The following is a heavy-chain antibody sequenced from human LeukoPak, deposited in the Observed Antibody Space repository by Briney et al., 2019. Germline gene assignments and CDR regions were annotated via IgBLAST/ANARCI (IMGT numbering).Heavy chain of an antibody. V-gene: IGHV4-39*07. J-gene: IGHJ2*01. CDR3: ARGGGSARFMYFDL. CDR1: GGSISSGGYY. CDR2: IYYSGST. Sequence: PSETLSLTCTVSGGSISSGGYYWGWIRQPPGKGLEWIGSIYYSGSTYYNPSLKSRVTISVDTSKNQFSLKLSSVTAADTAVYYCARGGGSARFMYFDLWGRGTLVTVSS. D-gene: IGHD6-19*01.